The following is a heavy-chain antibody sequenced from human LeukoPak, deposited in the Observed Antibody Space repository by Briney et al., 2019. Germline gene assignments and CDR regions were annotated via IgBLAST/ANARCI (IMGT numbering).Heavy chain of an antibody. Sequence: SETLSLTCTVSGGSISSYYWSWIRQPAGKGLEWIGRISASGSTNYNPSLKSRVTISVNTSKNQFSLKLGSVTATDTAVYYCAREQRWLQSLDYWGQGTLVTVSS. D-gene: IGHD5-24*01. CDR3: AREQRWLQSLDY. CDR2: ISASGST. CDR1: GGSISSYY. V-gene: IGHV4-4*07. J-gene: IGHJ4*02.